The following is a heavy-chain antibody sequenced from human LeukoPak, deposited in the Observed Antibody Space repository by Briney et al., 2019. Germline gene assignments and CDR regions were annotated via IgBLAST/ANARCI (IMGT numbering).Heavy chain of an antibody. CDR1: GFIVSTND. Sequence: GGSLRLSCAASGFIVSTNDMSWVRQAPGKGLEWVSITYSDGGTYYAESVKGRFTISRDNSKNTLYLQMNSLRAEDTAVYYYARESRFGESFFDYWGQGTLVTVSS. CDR3: ARESRFGESFFDY. D-gene: IGHD3-10*01. J-gene: IGHJ4*02. CDR2: TYSDGGT. V-gene: IGHV3-53*01.